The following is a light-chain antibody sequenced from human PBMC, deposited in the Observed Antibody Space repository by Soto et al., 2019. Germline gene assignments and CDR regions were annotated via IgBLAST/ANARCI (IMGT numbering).Light chain of an antibody. CDR2: GAS. CDR1: QSVTSR. J-gene: IGKJ4*01. Sequence: EVVMTQSPATLYVSAGERATLSCRASQSVTSRLAWYQQRPGQAPRLLIYGASARATGIPARFSGSGSGTEFTLTINSLQSEDFAVYYCQQYNDWPLTFGGGTKVDIK. CDR3: QQYNDWPLT. V-gene: IGKV3-15*01.